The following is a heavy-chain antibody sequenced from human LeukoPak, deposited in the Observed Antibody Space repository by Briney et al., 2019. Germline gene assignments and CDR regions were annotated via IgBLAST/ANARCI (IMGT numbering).Heavy chain of an antibody. CDR2: IYHSGST. CDR3: ASPQYSSGWYGDGY. J-gene: IGHJ4*02. CDR1: GCSISSSNW. Sequence: SETLSLNCSVSGCSISSSNWWRWVRQPPGEGLEWIGEIYHSGSTTYNPSLKSRVTISVDKSKNQFSLKLSSVTAADTAVYYCASPQYSSGWYGDGYWGQGTLVTVSS. V-gene: IGHV4-4*02. D-gene: IGHD6-19*01.